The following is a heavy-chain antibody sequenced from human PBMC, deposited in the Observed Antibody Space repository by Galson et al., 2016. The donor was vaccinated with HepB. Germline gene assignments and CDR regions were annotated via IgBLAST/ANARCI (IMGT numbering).Heavy chain of an antibody. CDR2: IDTSNGNT. J-gene: IGHJ4*02. Sequence: SVKVSCKASGYTFTSYAISWVRQAPAQALEYLGWIDTSNGNTNYPQKFQDRVTLTTDTSTSTTYMELRSLISDDTAVYYCARLYSSTWPAGLIFDSWGPGTRVTVSS. V-gene: IGHV1-18*01. CDR3: ARLYSSTWPAGLIFDS. D-gene: IGHD6-6*01. CDR1: GYTFTSYA.